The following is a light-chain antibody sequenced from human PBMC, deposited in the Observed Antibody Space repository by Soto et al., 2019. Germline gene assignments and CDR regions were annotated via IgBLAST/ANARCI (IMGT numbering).Light chain of an antibody. J-gene: IGKJ1*01. CDR1: QSVSSTS. V-gene: IGKV3-20*01. CDR3: QQYDGSPPWT. Sequence: EIVLTQSPGTLSFSPGERATLSCRASQSVSSTSLAWYQQKPGQAPRLLIYGASNRATGTPDRFSGSGSVTDFTLTISRLEPEDFAVYYCQQYDGSPPWTFGLGTKVEFK. CDR2: GAS.